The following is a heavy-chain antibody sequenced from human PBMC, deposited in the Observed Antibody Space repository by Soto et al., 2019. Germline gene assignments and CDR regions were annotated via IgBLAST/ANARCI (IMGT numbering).Heavy chain of an antibody. CDR2: IYRSGTT. CDR3: ARTHSGSEYSVLNX. V-gene: IGHV4-38-2*01. J-gene: IGHJ4*02. CDR1: NFSISSCYY. Sequence: TLSLTGVVSNFSISSCYYWGWIRQSPGKGLEWIASIYRSGTTSYNPSLKSRVTISVDPSKNQFSLMLTAVTAADTAVYYCARTHSGSEYSVLNXWGRGSLVTVSX. D-gene: IGHD1-26*01.